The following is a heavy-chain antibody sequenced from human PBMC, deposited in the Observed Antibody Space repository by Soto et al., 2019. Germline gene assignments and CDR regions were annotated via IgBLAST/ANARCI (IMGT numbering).Heavy chain of an antibody. CDR2: LYDVDGT. V-gene: IGHV3-53*01. CDR3: ASWQLQEHAYDI. D-gene: IGHD6-13*01. CDR1: GFTVIGKKY. J-gene: IGHJ3*02. Sequence: GGSLRLSCAAFGFTVIGKKYVAFVRQPPGKGLEWVSALYDVDGTYYADSVKGRFTTSSDSSRTIVYLQIHSLRPDDTAVYFCASWQLQEHAYDIWGQGTTVTVSS.